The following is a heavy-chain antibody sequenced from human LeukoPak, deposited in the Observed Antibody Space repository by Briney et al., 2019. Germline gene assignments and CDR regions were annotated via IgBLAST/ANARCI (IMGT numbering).Heavy chain of an antibody. V-gene: IGHV3-23*01. CDR2: ITGAADRT. CDR1: RFTFGSYG. J-gene: IGHJ4*02. D-gene: IGHD6-19*01. CDR3: AKLGSNGGWYEY. Sequence: PGGSLRLSCAASRFTFGSYGMTWVRQAPGKELEWVSVITGAADRTYYADSVRGRFIISRDNAKNILSLQMNGLRADDTAVYYSAKLGSNGGWYEYWGQGTLVTVSA.